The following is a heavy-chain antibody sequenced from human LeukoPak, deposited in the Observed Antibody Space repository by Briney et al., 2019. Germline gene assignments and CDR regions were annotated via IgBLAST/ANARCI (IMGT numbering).Heavy chain of an antibody. CDR1: GGSISRYY. V-gene: IGHV4-59*08. CDR2: IYYSGST. Sequence: SETLSLTCTVSGGSISRYYWRWIRQPPGKGLEWIGYIYYSGSTSYNPSLKSRVTISVDTSKNQFSLKLSSVTAADTAVYYCARRESSGYFDYWGQGTLVTVSS. CDR3: ARRESSGYFDY. D-gene: IGHD6-19*01. J-gene: IGHJ4*02.